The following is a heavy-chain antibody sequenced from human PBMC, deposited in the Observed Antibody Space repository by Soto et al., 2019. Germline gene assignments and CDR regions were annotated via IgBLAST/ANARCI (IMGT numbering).Heavy chain of an antibody. J-gene: IGHJ4*02. Sequence: ASVKVSCKASGYTFTNYDINWVRQATGQGLEWMGWMNPNSGNTGYAQKFQGRVTMTRNTSISTAYIELSSLRSEDTAVYYCARDQPGYSYGYGLGYWGQGTLVTVSS. D-gene: IGHD5-18*01. CDR3: ARDQPGYSYGYGLGY. V-gene: IGHV1-8*01. CDR1: GYTFTNYD. CDR2: MNPNSGNT.